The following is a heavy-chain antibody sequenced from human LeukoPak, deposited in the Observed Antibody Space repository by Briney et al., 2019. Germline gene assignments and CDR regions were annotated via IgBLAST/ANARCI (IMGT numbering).Heavy chain of an antibody. CDR1: GGSISSSSYY. D-gene: IGHD5-24*01. V-gene: IGHV4-39*01. CDR2: IYYSGST. J-gene: IGHJ4*02. CDR3: ASPFRRWLQSYYFDY. Sequence: SETLSLTCTVSGGSISSSSYYWGWIRQPPGKGLEWIGSIYYSGSTYYNPSLKSRVTISVDTSKNQFSLKLSSVTAADTAVYYCASPFRRWLQSYYFDYWGQGTLVTVSS.